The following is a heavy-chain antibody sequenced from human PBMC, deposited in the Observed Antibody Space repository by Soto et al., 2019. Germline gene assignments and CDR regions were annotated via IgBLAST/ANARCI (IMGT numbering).Heavy chain of an antibody. V-gene: IGHV5-51*01. CDR3: ARRPLSGSIDYGMDV. D-gene: IGHD5-12*01. CDR2: IYPGDSDT. Sequence: KGLEWMGIIYPGDSDTRYSPSFQGQVTISADKSISTAYLQWSSLKASDTAMYYCARRPLSGSIDYGMDVWGQGTTVTVSS. J-gene: IGHJ6*02.